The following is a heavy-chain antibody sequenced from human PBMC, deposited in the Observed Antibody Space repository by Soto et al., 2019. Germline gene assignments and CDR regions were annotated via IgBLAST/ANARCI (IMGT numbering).Heavy chain of an antibody. Sequence: SETLSLTCTVSGGSISSYYWSWIRQPPGKGLEWIGYIYYSGSTNYNPSLKSRVTISVDTSKNRFSLKLSSVTAADTAVYYCASLYSSGHYFDYWGQGTLVTVSS. CDR1: GGSISSYY. J-gene: IGHJ4*02. D-gene: IGHD6-19*01. CDR3: ASLYSSGHYFDY. CDR2: IYYSGST. V-gene: IGHV4-59*01.